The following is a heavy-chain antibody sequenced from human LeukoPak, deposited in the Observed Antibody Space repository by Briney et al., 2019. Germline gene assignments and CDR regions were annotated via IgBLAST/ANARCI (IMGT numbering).Heavy chain of an antibody. J-gene: IGHJ4*02. D-gene: IGHD2-2*01. Sequence: ASVTVTRKVSGYSLTELSMHWVRQPPAKGLEWVGGFDPDDGETPLFAQKFQGRVSPTEDTSTDTAYMELSSLSSEDTAVYYCATGTIYCSSCSDDYWGQGTLVTVSS. CDR2: FDPDDGET. CDR3: ATGTIYCSSCSDDY. V-gene: IGHV1-24*01. CDR1: GYSLTELS.